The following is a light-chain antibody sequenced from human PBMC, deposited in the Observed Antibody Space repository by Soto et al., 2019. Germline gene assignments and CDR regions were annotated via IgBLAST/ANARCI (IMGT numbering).Light chain of an antibody. J-gene: IGLJ1*01. CDR2: EVT. CDR3: SSNTRSITV. V-gene: IGLV2-14*01. Sequence: QSALTQPASVSGSPGQSITISCTGSNGDFGDYNSVSWYQQHPHKPPKLIIYEVTSRPSGVSDRFSGSKSGNTASLSISGLQLDDEANYYCSSNTRSITVFGTGTKLTVL. CDR1: NGDFGDYNS.